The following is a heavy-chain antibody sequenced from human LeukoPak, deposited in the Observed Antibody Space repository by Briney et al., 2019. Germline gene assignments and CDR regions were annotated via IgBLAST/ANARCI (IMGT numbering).Heavy chain of an antibody. J-gene: IGHJ4*02. Sequence: ASVKVSCKASGYTFTRNGIGWVRQAPGQGLEWMGWISPYNEYTDYAQKLQDRVIMTTDTSTGTVSLELESLRPDDTAVYYCARIQNGYDFDYWGQGTLVTVSS. CDR2: ISPYNEYT. V-gene: IGHV1-18*01. CDR3: ARIQNGYDFDY. CDR1: GYTFTRNG. D-gene: IGHD5-12*01.